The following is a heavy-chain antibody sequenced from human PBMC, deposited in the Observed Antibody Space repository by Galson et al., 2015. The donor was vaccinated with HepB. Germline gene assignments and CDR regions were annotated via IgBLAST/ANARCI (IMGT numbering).Heavy chain of an antibody. D-gene: IGHD1-14*01. Sequence: ETLSLTCAVSGGSINSDYWWNWVRQPPGKGLEWIGEIFHSGSTNYNPSLKSRVTMSVDKSNNQFSLNLNSVTAADTALYFCATTTCTGSSLEAFDVWGQGTMVTVSS. CDR2: IFHSGST. V-gene: IGHV4-4*01. J-gene: IGHJ3*01. CDR3: ATTTCTGSSLEAFDV. CDR1: GGSINSDYW.